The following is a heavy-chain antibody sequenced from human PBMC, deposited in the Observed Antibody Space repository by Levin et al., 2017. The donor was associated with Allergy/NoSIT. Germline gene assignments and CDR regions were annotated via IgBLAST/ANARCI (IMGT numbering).Heavy chain of an antibody. V-gene: IGHV1-69*04. J-gene: IGHJ4*02. D-gene: IGHD5-12*01. Sequence: SVKVSCKASGGTFSSYAISWVRQAPGQGLEWMGRIIPILGIANYAQKFQGRVTITADKSTSTAYMELSSLRSEDTAVYYCARGYSGYTPDYWGQGTLVTVSS. CDR1: GGTFSSYA. CDR2: IIPILGIA. CDR3: ARGYSGYTPDY.